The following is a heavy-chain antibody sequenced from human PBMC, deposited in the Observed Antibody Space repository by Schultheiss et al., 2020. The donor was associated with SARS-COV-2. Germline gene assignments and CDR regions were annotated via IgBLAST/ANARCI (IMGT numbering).Heavy chain of an antibody. Sequence: ASVKVSCKASGYTFTSYDINWVRQATGQGLEWMGWMNPNSGGTNYAQKFQGRVTMTRDTSISTAYMELSRLRSDDTAVYYCARGGLARVRRDGYNGDFDYWGQGTLVTVSS. D-gene: IGHD5-24*01. CDR2: MNPNSGGT. J-gene: IGHJ4*02. CDR1: GYTFTSYD. CDR3: ARGGLARVRRDGYNGDFDY. V-gene: IGHV1-2*02.